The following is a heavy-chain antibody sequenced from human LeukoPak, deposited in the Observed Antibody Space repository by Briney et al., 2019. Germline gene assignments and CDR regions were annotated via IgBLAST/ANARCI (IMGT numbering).Heavy chain of an antibody. J-gene: IGHJ3*02. V-gene: IGHV4-61*02. CDR1: GGSISSGSYY. D-gene: IGHD2-21*02. CDR3: AGAYCGGDCYSGRAFDI. Sequence: PSETLSLTCTVSGGSISSGSYYWSWIRQPAGKGLEWIGRTSGSTNYNPSLKSRLTISVDTSKNQFSLKLSSVTAADTAVYYCAGAYCGGDCYSGRAFDIWGQGTMVTVSS. CDR2: TSGST.